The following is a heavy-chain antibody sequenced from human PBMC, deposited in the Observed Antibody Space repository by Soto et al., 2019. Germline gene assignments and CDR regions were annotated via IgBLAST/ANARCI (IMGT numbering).Heavy chain of an antibody. CDR1: GFTFSSYG. D-gene: IGHD2-21*02. Sequence: QVQLVESGGGVVQPGRSLRLSCAASGFTFSSYGMHWVRQAPGKGLEWVAVISYDGSNKYYADSVKGRFTISRDNSKNTLYLQMNSLRAEDTAVYYCAKDRGGDYRNYYYSGMDVWGQGTTVTVSS. CDR2: ISYDGSNK. J-gene: IGHJ6*02. CDR3: AKDRGGDYRNYYYSGMDV. V-gene: IGHV3-30*18.